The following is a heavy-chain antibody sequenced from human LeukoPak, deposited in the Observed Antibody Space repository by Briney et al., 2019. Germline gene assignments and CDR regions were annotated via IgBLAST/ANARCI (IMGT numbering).Heavy chain of an antibody. J-gene: IGHJ4*02. CDR1: AFTFSSYG. V-gene: IGHV3-30*18. CDR2: ISYDGSNK. CDR3: AKDRGYSYGYFDY. D-gene: IGHD5-18*01. Sequence: GGSLRLSCAASAFTFSSYGMHWVRQAPGKGLEWVAVISYDGSNKYYTDSVKGRFTISRDNSKNTLYLQMDSLRAEDTAVYYCAKDRGYSYGYFDYWGQGTLVTVSS.